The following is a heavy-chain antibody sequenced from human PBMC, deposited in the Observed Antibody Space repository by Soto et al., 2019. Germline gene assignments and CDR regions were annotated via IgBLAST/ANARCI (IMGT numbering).Heavy chain of an antibody. CDR1: GYSFTSYW. CDR3: ARQAKITRAEYGMDV. J-gene: IGHJ6*02. V-gene: IGHV5-10-1*01. CDR2: IDPSDSYT. D-gene: IGHD3-16*01. Sequence: PGESLKISCKGSGYSFTSYWIAWVRQMPGEGLEWMGRIDPSDSYTNYSPSFQGHVTISADKSISTAYLQWSSLKASDTAMYYCARQAKITRAEYGMDVWGQGTTVTVSS.